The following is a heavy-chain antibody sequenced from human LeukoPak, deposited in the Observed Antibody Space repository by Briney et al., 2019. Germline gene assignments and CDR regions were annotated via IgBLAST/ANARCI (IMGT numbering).Heavy chain of an antibody. D-gene: IGHD2-2*01. CDR1: GFTFIDYY. CDR2: ISSSGSTI. CDR3: ARDPRPTSIVVVPAASSDY. J-gene: IGHJ4*02. Sequence: PGGSLRLSCAASGFTFIDYYMIWIRQAPGKRLEWVSYISSSGSTIYYADSVKGRFTISRDNAKNSLYLQMNSLRAEDTAVYYCARDPRPTSIVVVPAASSDYWGQGTLVTVSS. V-gene: IGHV3-11*01.